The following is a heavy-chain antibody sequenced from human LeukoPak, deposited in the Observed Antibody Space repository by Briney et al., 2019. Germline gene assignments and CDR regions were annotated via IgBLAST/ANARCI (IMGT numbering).Heavy chain of an antibody. J-gene: IGHJ3*02. CDR3: ARAGGWARGDYKGDASDI. CDR1: GYTFTSYY. V-gene: IGHV1-46*01. D-gene: IGHD6-19*01. Sequence: ASVKVSCKASGYTFTSYYMHWVRQAPGQGLEWMGIINPSGGSTSYAQKFQGRVTMTRDTSTSTVYMELSSLRSEDTAVYYCARAGGWARGDYKGDASDIWGQGTMVTVSS. CDR2: INPSGGST.